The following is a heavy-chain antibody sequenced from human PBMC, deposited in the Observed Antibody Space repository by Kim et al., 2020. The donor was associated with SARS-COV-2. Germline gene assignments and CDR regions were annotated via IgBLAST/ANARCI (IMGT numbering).Heavy chain of an antibody. J-gene: IGHJ6*02. Sequence: GGSLRLSCAASGFTFSSYWMSWVRQAPGKGLEWVANIKQDGSEKYYVDSVKGRFTISRDNAKNSLYLQMNSLRAEDTAVYYCARGLRVVRGVNYYYGMDVWGQGTTVTVSS. CDR3: ARGLRVVRGVNYYYGMDV. V-gene: IGHV3-7*01. CDR1: GFTFSSYW. D-gene: IGHD3-10*01. CDR2: IKQDGSEK.